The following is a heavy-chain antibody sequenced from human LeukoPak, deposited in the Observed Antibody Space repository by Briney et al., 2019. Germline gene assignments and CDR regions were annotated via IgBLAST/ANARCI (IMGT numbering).Heavy chain of an antibody. CDR2: INHSGST. CDR1: GGSFSGYY. V-gene: IGHV4-34*01. J-gene: IGHJ4*02. CDR3: ARVSAQQLSGDFDY. Sequence: PSETLSLTCAVYGGSFSGYYWSWIRQPPGKGLEWIGEINHSGSTNYNPSLKSRVTISVDTSKNQFSLKLSPVTAADTAVYYYARVSAQQLSGDFDYWGQGTLVTVSS. D-gene: IGHD6-13*01.